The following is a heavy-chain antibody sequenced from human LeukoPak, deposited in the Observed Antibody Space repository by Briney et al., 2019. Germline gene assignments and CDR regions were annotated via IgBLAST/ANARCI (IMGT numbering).Heavy chain of an antibody. V-gene: IGHV3-7*01. D-gene: IGHD1-26*01. CDR2: IDQDESER. Sequence: GGSLRLSCATSGLRSSSYWMSWVRQAPGKGLEWVANIDQDESERNYVDSAKGRFTISRDSAKNSVYLQMNSLKDEDTAVYYCAIAVGWELGYWGQGTLVTVSS. CDR1: GLRSSSYW. CDR3: AIAVGWELGY. J-gene: IGHJ4*02.